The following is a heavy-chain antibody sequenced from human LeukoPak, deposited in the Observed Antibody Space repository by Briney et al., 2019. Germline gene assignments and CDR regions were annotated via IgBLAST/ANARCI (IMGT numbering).Heavy chain of an antibody. D-gene: IGHD4-11*01. CDR2: ISGSSGTI. J-gene: IGHJ4*02. V-gene: IGHV3-48*02. CDR3: ARTPPTAGLTTIGVGSDY. Sequence: GGSLRLSCAASGFTFSTYSMNWVRQAPGKGLEWASYISGSSGTIYYADSVKGRFTISRDNAKNSLYLQMNSLRDEDTAVYYCARTPPTAGLTTIGVGSDYWGQGTLVTVSS. CDR1: GFTFSTYS.